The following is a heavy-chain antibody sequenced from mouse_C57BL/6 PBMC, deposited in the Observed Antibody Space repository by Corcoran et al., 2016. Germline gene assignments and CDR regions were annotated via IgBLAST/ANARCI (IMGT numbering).Heavy chain of an antibody. J-gene: IGHJ1*03. D-gene: IGHD3-2*01. V-gene: IGHV9-3*01. Sequence: QIQLVQSGPELKKPGETVKISCKASGYTFTTYGMSWVKQAPGKGLKWMGWINTYTGEPTYADDFKGRFAFSLETSASTAYLQINNLKNEDTATYFCARDSNWYFDVWGTGTTVTVSS. CDR1: GYTFTTYG. CDR3: ARDSNWYFDV. CDR2: INTYTGEP.